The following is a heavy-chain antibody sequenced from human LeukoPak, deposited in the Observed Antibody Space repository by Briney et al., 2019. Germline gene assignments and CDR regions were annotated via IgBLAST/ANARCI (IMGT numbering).Heavy chain of an antibody. CDR2: IIPILNLT. V-gene: IGHV1-69*02. Sequence: ASVTVSCKASAGTFSSYTISWVRQAPGQGLEWMGRIIPILNLTDYAQNFQGRVTLTADKSTSTAYMELSTLRSEDTAVYYCAKDGVVVVATSVYYYYYGMDVWGQGTTVTVSS. CDR3: AKDGVVVVATSVYYYYYGMDV. J-gene: IGHJ6*02. D-gene: IGHD2-2*01. CDR1: AGTFSSYT.